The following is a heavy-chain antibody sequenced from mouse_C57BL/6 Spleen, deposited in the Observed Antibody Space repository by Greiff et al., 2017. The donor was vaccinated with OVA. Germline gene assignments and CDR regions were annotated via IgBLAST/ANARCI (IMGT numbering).Heavy chain of an antibody. D-gene: IGHD2-4*01. V-gene: IGHV1-81*01. CDR3: ARASLYYDYAWFAY. CDR2: IYPRSGNT. J-gene: IGHJ3*01. Sequence: LVESGAELARPGASVKLSCKASGYTFTSYGISWVKQRTGQGLEWIGEIYPRSGNTYYNEKFKGKATLTADKSSSTAYMELRSLTSEDSAVYFCARASLYYDYAWFAYWGQGTLVTVSA. CDR1: GYTFTSYG.